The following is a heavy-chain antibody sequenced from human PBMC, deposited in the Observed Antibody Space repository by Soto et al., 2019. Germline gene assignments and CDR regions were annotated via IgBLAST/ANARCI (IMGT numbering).Heavy chain of an antibody. CDR2: IYYHGNT. CDR3: ATTCPGGDCFFDH. CDR1: GGSISGGDDY. D-gene: IGHD2-21*02. V-gene: IGHV4-30-4*01. J-gene: IGHJ5*02. Sequence: QVQLQESGPGLVKPSQTLSLTCTVSGGSISGGDDYWNWLRQPPGKALEWIGYIYYHGNTYYNPSLKSRVTSSLDTSKNQCSLTLNSVTAADTAVYYCATTCPGGDCFFDHWGQGTLVTASS.